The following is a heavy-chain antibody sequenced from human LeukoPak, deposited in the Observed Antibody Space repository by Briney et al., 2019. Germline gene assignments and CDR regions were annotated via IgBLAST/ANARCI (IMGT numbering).Heavy chain of an antibody. CDR1: GVSISSYY. V-gene: IGHV4-59*01. Sequence: SETLSLTCTVSGVSISSYYWSWIRQPPGKGLEWIGHIYYSGSTNYNPSLKSRVTISVDTSKNQFSLKPSSVTAADTAVYYCARGPGYSGYDSNYYYYYGMDVWGQGTTVTVSS. CDR2: IYYSGST. CDR3: ARGPGYSGYDSNYYYYYGMDV. D-gene: IGHD5-12*01. J-gene: IGHJ6*02.